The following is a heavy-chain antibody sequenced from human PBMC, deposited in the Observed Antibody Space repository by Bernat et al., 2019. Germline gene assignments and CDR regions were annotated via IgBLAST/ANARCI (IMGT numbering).Heavy chain of an antibody. CDR1: GYTFTSYG. Sequence: QVQLVQSGAEVKKPGASVKVSCKASGYTFTSYGISWVRQAPGQGLEWMGWISAYNGNTNYAQKLQGRVTMTTDTSTSTAYMELRSLRSDDTAVYYCARDGISYVDYIWGSYRYNWFDPWGQGTLVTVSS. CDR2: ISAYNGNT. D-gene: IGHD3-16*02. CDR3: ARDGISYVDYIWGSYRYNWFDP. J-gene: IGHJ5*02. V-gene: IGHV1-18*04.